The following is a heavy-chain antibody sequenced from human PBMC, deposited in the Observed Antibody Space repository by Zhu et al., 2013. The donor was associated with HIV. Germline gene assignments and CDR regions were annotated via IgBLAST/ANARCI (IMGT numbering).Heavy chain of an antibody. CDR3: ARDQEDNWNTAYYYYGMDV. D-gene: IGHD1-20*01. CDR2: IIPIFGTA. V-gene: IGHV1-69*01. J-gene: IGHJ6*02. Sequence: SSYAISWVRQAPGQGLEWMGGIIPIFGTANYAQKFQGRVTITADESTSTAYMELSSLRSEDTAVYYCARDQEDNWNTAYYYYGMDVWGQGTTVTVSS. CDR1: SSYA.